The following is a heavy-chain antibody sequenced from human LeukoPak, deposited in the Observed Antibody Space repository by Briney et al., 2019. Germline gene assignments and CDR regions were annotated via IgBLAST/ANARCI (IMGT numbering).Heavy chain of an antibody. J-gene: IGHJ3*02. CDR1: GYTFTSYY. V-gene: IGHV1-46*01. Sequence: ASVKVSCKASGYTFTSYYMHWVRQAPGQGLEWMGIINPSGGGTSYAQKFQGRVTMTRDMSTSTVYMELSSLRSEDTAVYYCARQYRTSLGAFDIWGQGTMVTVSS. D-gene: IGHD2-2*01. CDR3: ARQYRTSLGAFDI. CDR2: INPSGGGT.